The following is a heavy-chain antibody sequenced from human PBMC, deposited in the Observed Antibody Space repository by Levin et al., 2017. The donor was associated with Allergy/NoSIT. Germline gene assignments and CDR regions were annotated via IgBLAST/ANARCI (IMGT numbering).Heavy chain of an antibody. J-gene: IGHJ5*02. CDR2: IIPIFGTA. CDR3: ARDFVGGITMVQGKIVWFDP. CDR1: GGTFSSYA. D-gene: IGHD3-10*01. Sequence: SVKVSCKASGGTFSSYAISWVRQAPGQGLEWMGGIIPIFGTANYAQKFQGRVTITADKSTSTAYMELSSLRSEDTAVYYCARDFVGGITMVQGKIVWFDPWGQGTLVTVSS. V-gene: IGHV1-69*06.